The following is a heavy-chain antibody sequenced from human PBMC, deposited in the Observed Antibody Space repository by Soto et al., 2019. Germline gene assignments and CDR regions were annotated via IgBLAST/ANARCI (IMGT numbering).Heavy chain of an antibody. Sequence: GGSLRLSCAASGFTFSSYAMSWVRQAPGKGLEWVSAISGSGGSTYYADSVKGRFTISRDNSKNTLYLQMNSLRAEDTGVYYCVRDRPGSQEYFDYWGQGNMVTVSS. CDR1: GFTFSSYA. J-gene: IGHJ4*02. D-gene: IGHD3-10*01. CDR3: VRDRPGSQEYFDY. V-gene: IGHV3-23*01. CDR2: ISGSGGST.